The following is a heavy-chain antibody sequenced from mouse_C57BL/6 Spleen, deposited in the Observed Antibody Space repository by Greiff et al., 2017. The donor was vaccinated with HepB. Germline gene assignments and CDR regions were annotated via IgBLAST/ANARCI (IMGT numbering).Heavy chain of an antibody. CDR3: TRSKGDFDY. CDR1: GFNIKDDY. Sequence: EVQLQQSGAELVRPGASVKLSCTASGFNIKDDYMHWVKQRPEQGLEWIGWIDPENGDTEYASKFQGKATITADTSSHTAYLQLSSLTSEDTAVYYCTRSKGDFDYWGQGTTLTVSS. CDR2: IDPENGDT. D-gene: IGHD2-5*01. J-gene: IGHJ2*01. V-gene: IGHV14-4*01.